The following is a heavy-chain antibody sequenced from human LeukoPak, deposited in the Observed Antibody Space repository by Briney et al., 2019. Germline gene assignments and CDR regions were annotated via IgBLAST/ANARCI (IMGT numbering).Heavy chain of an antibody. D-gene: IGHD6-13*01. CDR1: GFTFSSYS. J-gene: IGHJ4*02. CDR3: AKGLRGIAAAGNDY. Sequence: PGGSLRLSCAAPGFTFSSYSMNWVRQAPGKGLEWVSSISSSSSYIYYADSVKGRFTISRDNSKNTLYLQMNSLRAEDTAVYYCAKGLRGIAAAGNDYWGQGTLVTVSS. CDR2: ISSSSSYI. V-gene: IGHV3-21*04.